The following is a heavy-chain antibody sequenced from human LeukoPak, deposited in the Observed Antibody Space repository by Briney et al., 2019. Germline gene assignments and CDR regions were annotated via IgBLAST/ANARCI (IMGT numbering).Heavy chain of an antibody. D-gene: IGHD5-18*01. J-gene: IGHJ4*02. CDR1: GYTFTGYY. CDR2: INPSGGST. V-gene: IGHV1-46*01. CDR3: AREKDTAMGKGAFDY. Sequence: ASVKGSCKASGYTFTGYYMHWVRQAPGQGLEWMGIINPSGGSTSYAQKFQGRVTMTRDTSTSTVYMELSSLRSEDTAVYYCAREKDTAMGKGAFDYWGQGTLVTVSS.